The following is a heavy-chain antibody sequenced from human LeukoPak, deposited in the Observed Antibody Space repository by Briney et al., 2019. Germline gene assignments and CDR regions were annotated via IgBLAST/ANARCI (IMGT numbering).Heavy chain of an antibody. CDR2: IYSGGST. Sequence: PGGSLRLSCAASGFTVSINYMSWVRQAPGKGLEWVSVIYSGGSTYYADSVKGRFTISRDNSKNTLYLQMNSLRAEDTAVYYCAREYYDSSGYYYFDYWGQGTLVTVSS. CDR3: AREYYDSSGYYYFDY. CDR1: GFTVSINY. J-gene: IGHJ4*02. V-gene: IGHV3-53*01. D-gene: IGHD3-22*01.